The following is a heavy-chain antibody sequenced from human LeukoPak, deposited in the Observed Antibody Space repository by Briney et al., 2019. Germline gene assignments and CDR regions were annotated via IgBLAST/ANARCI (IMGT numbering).Heavy chain of an antibody. V-gene: IGHV3-53*01. CDR1: GFTVSSTY. CDR3: ARDNYGGNLDY. J-gene: IGHJ4*02. D-gene: IGHD4-23*01. CDR2: IYTGGST. Sequence: PGGSLRLSCAASGFTVSSTYMSWGRQAPGKGLEWVSVIYTGGSTYYADSVKGRFTISRDNSKNTLYLQMNSLRAEDTAVYYCARDNYGGNLDYWGQGTLVTVSS.